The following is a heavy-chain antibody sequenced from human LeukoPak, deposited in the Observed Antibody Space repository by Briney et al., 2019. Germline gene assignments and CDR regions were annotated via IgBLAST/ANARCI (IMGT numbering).Heavy chain of an antibody. J-gene: IGHJ4*02. CDR3: ASGSSPLAYFDY. CDR1: GFTFSSYS. CDR2: ISSSSTI. Sequence: GGSLRLSCAASGFTFSSYSMNWVRQAPGKGLEWVSYISSSSTIYYADSVKGRFTISRDNAKNSLYLQMNSLRAEDTAVYYCASGSSPLAYFDYWGQGTLVTVSS. D-gene: IGHD6-6*01. V-gene: IGHV3-48*01.